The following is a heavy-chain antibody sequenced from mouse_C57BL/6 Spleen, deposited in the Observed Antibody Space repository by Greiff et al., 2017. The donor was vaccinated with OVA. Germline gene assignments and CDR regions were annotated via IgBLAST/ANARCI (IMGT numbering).Heavy chain of an antibody. J-gene: IGHJ2*01. D-gene: IGHD1-1*01. V-gene: IGHV1-9*01. CDR1: GYTFTGYW. CDR3: ARGNGSTNFDY. Sequence: QVQLQQSGAELMKPGASVKLSCKATGYTFTGYWLEWVKQRPGHGLEWIGEILPGSGSTNYNEKFKGKATFTADTSSNTAYMQLSSLTTEDSAIDYCARGNGSTNFDYWGQGTTLTVSS. CDR2: ILPGSGST.